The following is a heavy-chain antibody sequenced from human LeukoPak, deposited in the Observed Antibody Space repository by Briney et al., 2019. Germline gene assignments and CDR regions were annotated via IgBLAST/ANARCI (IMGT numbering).Heavy chain of an antibody. V-gene: IGHV3-30*02. Sequence: GGSLRLYCAASGFTFSSYGMHWVRQAPGKGLEWVAFIRYDGSNKYYADSVKGRFTISRDNSKNTLYLQMNSLRAEDTAVYYCAIVGYNSSWYNFDYWGQGTLVTVSS. D-gene: IGHD6-13*01. CDR2: IRYDGSNK. J-gene: IGHJ4*02. CDR1: GFTFSSYG. CDR3: AIVGYNSSWYNFDY.